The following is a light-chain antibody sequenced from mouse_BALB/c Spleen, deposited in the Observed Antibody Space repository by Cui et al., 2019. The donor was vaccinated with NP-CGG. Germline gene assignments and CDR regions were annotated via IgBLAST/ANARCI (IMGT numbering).Light chain of an antibody. Sequence: QAVVTQASALTTSPGETVTLTCRSSTGAVITSNYANWVKEKPDHLFTGLIGGTNNRAPGVPARFSGSLIGDKAALTITGAQTEDEAIYFCALWYSNHWVFGGGTKLTVL. CDR3: ALWYSNHWV. CDR2: GTN. CDR1: TGAVITSNY. J-gene: IGLJ1*01. V-gene: IGLV1*01.